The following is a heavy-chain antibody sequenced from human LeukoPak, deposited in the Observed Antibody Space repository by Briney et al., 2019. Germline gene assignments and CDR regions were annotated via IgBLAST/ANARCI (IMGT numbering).Heavy chain of an antibody. CDR2: MYPGDSDT. CDR1: GCRFTRYW. D-gene: IGHD7-27*01. Sequence: GGALEISLKGSGCRFTRYWIGWVREMPGKGEGGGGIMYPGDSDTRYSPSFQGQVTISADKSISTAYLQWSSLKASDTAMYYCARRQLNWEFDYWGQGTLVTVSS. J-gene: IGHJ4*02. V-gene: IGHV5-51*01. CDR3: ARRQLNWEFDY.